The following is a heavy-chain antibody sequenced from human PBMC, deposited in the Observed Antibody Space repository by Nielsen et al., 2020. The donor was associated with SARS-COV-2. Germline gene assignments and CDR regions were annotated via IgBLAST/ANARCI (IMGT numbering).Heavy chain of an antibody. Sequence: GSLRLSCTVSGGSISSYYWSWIRQPPGKGLEWIGYIYYSGSTNYNPSLKSRVTISVDTSKNQFSLKLSSVTAADTAVYYCARKSYYGDYERVFDYWGQGTLVTVSS. CDR2: IYYSGST. CDR3: ARKSYYGDYERVFDY. V-gene: IGHV4-59*01. J-gene: IGHJ4*02. D-gene: IGHD4-17*01. CDR1: GGSISSYY.